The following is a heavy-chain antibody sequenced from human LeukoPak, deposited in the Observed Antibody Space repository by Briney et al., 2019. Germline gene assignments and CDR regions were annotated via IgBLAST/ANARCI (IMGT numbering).Heavy chain of an antibody. V-gene: IGHV4-59*08. CDR2: IHYTGLT. J-gene: IGHJ6*02. CDR3: ARLRPMTAVSTYYYHAMDV. Sequence: PSETLSLTCTVSSDSITSYYWSWIRQPPGKGLEWIGDIHYTGLTNYNPSLKSRVTISVDTSKNQFSMKLTSVTAADTAVYYCARLRPMTAVSTYYYHAMDVWGQGTTVTVSS. D-gene: IGHD4-17*01. CDR1: SDSITSYY.